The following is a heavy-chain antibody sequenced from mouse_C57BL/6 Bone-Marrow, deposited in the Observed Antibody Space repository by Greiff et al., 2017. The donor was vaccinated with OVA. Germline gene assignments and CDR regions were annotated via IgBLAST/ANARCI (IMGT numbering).Heavy chain of an antibody. D-gene: IGHD1-1*01. V-gene: IGHV1-80*01. CDR3: AISEYYGSRGDFAY. CDR2: IYPGDGGT. Sequence: QVQLQQSGAELVKPGASVKISCKASGYAFSSYWMNWVKQRPGKGLEWIGQIYPGDGGTNYNGKFKGKATLTADKSSSTAYMPLSSLTSVNTAVSYDAISEYYGSRGDFAYWGQGTTLTVSS. CDR1: GYAFSSYW. J-gene: IGHJ2*01.